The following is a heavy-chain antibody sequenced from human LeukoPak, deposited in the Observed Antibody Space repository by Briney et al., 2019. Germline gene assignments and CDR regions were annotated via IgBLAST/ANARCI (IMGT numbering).Heavy chain of an antibody. V-gene: IGHV1-2*02. CDR2: INPNSGGT. J-gene: IGHJ4*02. CDR1: GYTFNGYY. Sequence: ASVKVSCKASGYTFNGYYMHWVRQAPGQGLEWMGWINPNSGGTNYAQKFQGRVTMTTDTSTSTAYMELRSLRSDDTAVYYCARDRRPLIAAAGTADYWGQGTLVTVSS. CDR3: ARDRRPLIAAAGTADY. D-gene: IGHD6-13*01.